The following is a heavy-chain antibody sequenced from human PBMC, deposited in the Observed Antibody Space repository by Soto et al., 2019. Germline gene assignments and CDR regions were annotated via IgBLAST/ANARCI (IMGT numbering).Heavy chain of an antibody. CDR1: GYTFTSYY. CDR2: INPGGGFT. D-gene: IGHD2-15*01. J-gene: IGHJ5*02. V-gene: IGHV1-46*01. CDR3: TRELRDGGNA. Sequence: ASVKVSCKASGYTFTSYYMHWVRQAPGQGLEWMGIINPGGGFTLYTENLQGRITMTSDTSTSTIYMELSSLRSEDTATYYCTRELRDGGNAWGQGTLVTVSS.